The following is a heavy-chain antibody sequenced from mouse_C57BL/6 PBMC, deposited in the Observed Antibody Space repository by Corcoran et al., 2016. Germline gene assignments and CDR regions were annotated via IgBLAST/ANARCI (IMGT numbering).Heavy chain of an antibody. D-gene: IGHD3-2*02. CDR1: GYAFSSYW. CDR2: IYPGDGDT. Sequence: QVQLQQSGAELVKPGASVKISCKASGYAFSSYWMNWVKQRPGKGLEWIGQIYPGDGDTNYNGKFKGKATLTADKSSSTAYMQLSSLTSEDSAVYFCARPDSSGYVPHFDYWGQGTTLTVSS. CDR3: ARPDSSGYVPHFDY. J-gene: IGHJ2*01. V-gene: IGHV1-80*01.